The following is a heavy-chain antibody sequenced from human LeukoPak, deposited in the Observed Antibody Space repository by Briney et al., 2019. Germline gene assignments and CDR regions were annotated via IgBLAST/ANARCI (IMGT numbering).Heavy chain of an antibody. CDR2: IKLDGSEK. J-gene: IGHJ4*02. V-gene: IGHV3-7*03. CDR3: ARDQYDTWSRRGNFDS. D-gene: IGHD3-3*01. Sequence: GGSLRLSCATSGFTFSDAWMNWVRQAPGKGLEWVANIKLDGSEKNYVDSVKGRFTISRDNTKNSLYLQMNSLRAEDTAVFYCARDQYDTWSRRGNFDSWGQGTLVIVSS. CDR1: GFTFSDAW.